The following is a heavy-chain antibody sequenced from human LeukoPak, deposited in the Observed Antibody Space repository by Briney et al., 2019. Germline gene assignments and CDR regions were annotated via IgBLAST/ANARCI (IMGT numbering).Heavy chain of an antibody. Sequence: SQTLSLTCAISGDSFSSNSAAWNWIRQSPSRGLEWLGRTYYRSKWYNDYAVSVKSRITINPDTSKNQFSLQLNSVTPEDTAVYYCARSKTNRAVRGVIITNWFDPWGQGTLVTVSS. CDR1: GDSFSSNSAA. V-gene: IGHV6-1*01. D-gene: IGHD3-10*01. J-gene: IGHJ5*02. CDR3: ARSKTNRAVRGVIITNWFDP. CDR2: TYYRSKWYN.